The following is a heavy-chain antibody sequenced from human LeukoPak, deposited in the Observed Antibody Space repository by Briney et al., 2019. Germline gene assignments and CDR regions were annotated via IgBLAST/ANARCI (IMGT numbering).Heavy chain of an antibody. D-gene: IGHD5-12*01. V-gene: IGHV3-48*03. CDR1: GFTFSSYE. CDR3: AGERGGYGFY. CDR2: ISSSGSTL. Sequence: GGSLRLSCAASGFTFSSYELNWVRQSPGKGLEWISYISSSGSTLYYADSVKGRFTISRDDAKNSLYLQMNSLRGDDTAMYYCAGERGGYGFYWGQGTLVTVSS. J-gene: IGHJ4*02.